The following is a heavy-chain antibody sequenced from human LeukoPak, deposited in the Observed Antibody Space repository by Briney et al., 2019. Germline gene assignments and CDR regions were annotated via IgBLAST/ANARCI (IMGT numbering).Heavy chain of an antibody. J-gene: IGHJ4*02. Sequence: SETLSLTCTVSGGSISSCCYYWGWIRQPPGKGLEWIGYIYYSGGTNYNPSLKSRVTISVDTSKNQFSLRLSSVTAADTAVYYCARDIYGSFDYWGQGTLVTVSS. CDR1: GGSISSCCYY. CDR3: ARDIYGSFDY. V-gene: IGHV4-61*01. D-gene: IGHD2-15*01. CDR2: IYYSGGT.